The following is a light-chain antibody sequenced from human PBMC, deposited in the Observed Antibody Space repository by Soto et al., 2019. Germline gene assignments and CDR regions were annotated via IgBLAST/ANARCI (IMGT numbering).Light chain of an antibody. V-gene: IGKV1-5*03. Sequence: IEWRRPAPSRSLSLRERGTLACRASQSISSWLAWYQQKPGKAPKLLIYKASSLESGVPSRFSGSGSGTEFTLTISSLQPDDFATYYCQQYNSYSWTFGQGTKVDIK. CDR2: KAS. CDR1: QSISSW. CDR3: QQYNSYSWT. J-gene: IGKJ1*01.